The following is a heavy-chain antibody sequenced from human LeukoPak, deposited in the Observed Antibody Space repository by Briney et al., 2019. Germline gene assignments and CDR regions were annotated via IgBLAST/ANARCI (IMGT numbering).Heavy chain of an antibody. Sequence: GRSLRLSCAASGFTVSSTYMNWVRQAPGKGLEWVSVIYSGGSTYYADSVKGKFTISRDNSKNTVYLQMNSLRAEDTAVYYCARDLPGSDNYYYGMDVWGQGTTVTVSS. CDR2: IYSGGST. D-gene: IGHD3-10*01. CDR3: ARDLPGSDNYYYGMDV. CDR1: GFTVSSTY. J-gene: IGHJ6*02. V-gene: IGHV3-66*01.